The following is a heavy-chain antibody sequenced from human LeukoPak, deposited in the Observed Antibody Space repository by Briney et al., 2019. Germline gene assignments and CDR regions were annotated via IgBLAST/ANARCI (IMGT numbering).Heavy chain of an antibody. CDR1: GFTFSSYE. Sequence: GGSLRLSCAASGFTFSSYEMNWVRQAPGKGLEWVANIKQDGSEKYYVDSVKGRFTISRDNAKNSLYLQMNSLRAEDTAVYYCARDLVATLRSGGNLHCYYYYYMDVWGKGTTVTVSS. CDR3: ARDLVATLRSGGNLHCYYYYYMDV. V-gene: IGHV3-7*01. CDR2: IKQDGSEK. D-gene: IGHD5-12*01. J-gene: IGHJ6*03.